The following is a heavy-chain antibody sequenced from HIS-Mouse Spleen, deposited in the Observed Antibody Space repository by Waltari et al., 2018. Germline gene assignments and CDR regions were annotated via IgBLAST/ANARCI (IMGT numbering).Heavy chain of an antibody. CDR3: ARGHDYSNYFDY. CDR1: GYTFPIDD. D-gene: IGHD4-4*01. J-gene: IGHJ4*02. V-gene: IGHV1-8*01. CDR2: MNPNSGKT. Sequence: QVQLVQSGAEGKQPGASVKGSCKASGYTFPIDDIHSVGQATGQRLGWMGWMNPNSGKTGYAQKFQGRVTMTRNTSISTAYMELSSLRSEDTAVYYCARGHDYSNYFDYWGQGTLVTVSS.